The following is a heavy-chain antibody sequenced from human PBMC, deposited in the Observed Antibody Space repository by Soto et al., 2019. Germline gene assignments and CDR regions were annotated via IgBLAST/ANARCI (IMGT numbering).Heavy chain of an antibody. V-gene: IGHV4-38-2*01. J-gene: IGHJ4*02. CDR1: GHSISSGFYY. CDR2: IYHSGST. Sequence: SETLSLTCAVSGHSISSGFYYWGWIRQPPGKRLEWIGGIYHSGSTYYNPSLKSRVTISVDTSKNQLSLKLSSVTAADTAMYYCARYGYSSSARLFDYWGQGALVTVSS. D-gene: IGHD6-6*01. CDR3: ARYGYSSSARLFDY.